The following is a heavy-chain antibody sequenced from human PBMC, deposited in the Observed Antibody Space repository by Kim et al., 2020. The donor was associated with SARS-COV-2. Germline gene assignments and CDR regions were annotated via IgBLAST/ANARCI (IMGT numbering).Heavy chain of an antibody. D-gene: IGHD3-22*01. J-gene: IGHJ4*02. V-gene: IGHV4-4*02. CDR1: GGSISSSNW. CDR2: IYHSGST. Sequence: SETLSLTCAVSGGSISSSNWWSWVRQPPGKGLEWIGEIYHSGSTNYNPSLKSRVTISVDKSKNQFSLKLSSVTAADTAVYYCASSVNQWFLFDYWGQGTLVTVSS. CDR3: ASSVNQWFLFDY.